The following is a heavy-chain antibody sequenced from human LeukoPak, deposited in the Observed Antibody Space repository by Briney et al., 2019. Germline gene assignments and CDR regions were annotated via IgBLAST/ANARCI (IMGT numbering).Heavy chain of an antibody. Sequence: GGSLRLSCAASGFTFSSYGMHWVRQAPGKGLEWVAVIWYDGSNKYYADSVKGRFTISRDNSKNTLYLQMNSLRAEDTAVYYCARDRGCSSTNCYSLFFHYWGQGTLVTVSS. CDR2: IWYDGSNK. J-gene: IGHJ4*02. V-gene: IGHV3-33*01. D-gene: IGHD2-2*01. CDR1: GFTFSSYG. CDR3: ARDRGCSSTNCYSLFFHY.